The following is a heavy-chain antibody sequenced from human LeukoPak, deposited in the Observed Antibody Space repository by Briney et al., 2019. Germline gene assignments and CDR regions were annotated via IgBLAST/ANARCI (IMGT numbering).Heavy chain of an antibody. Sequence: ASVKVSCKASGYTFTSYGIRWVRQAPGQGLEWMGWITAYNGNTNYAQKPQGRVPMTRDTSTSTAYRELRRLRSGDTAVSYCARYPYYYDSSVYPITLGPFDIWGQGTMVTVSS. CDR2: ITAYNGNT. V-gene: IGHV1-18*01. CDR1: GYTFTSYG. CDR3: ARYPYYYDSSVYPITLGPFDI. D-gene: IGHD3-22*01. J-gene: IGHJ3*02.